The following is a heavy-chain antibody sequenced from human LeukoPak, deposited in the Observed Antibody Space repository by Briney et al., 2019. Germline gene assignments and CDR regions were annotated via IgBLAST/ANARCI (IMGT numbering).Heavy chain of an antibody. V-gene: IGHV3-21*04. CDR3: AKGIAAAGPYDY. D-gene: IGHD6-13*01. CDR2: ISSSSSYI. CDR1: GFTFSSYS. Sequence: GGSLRLSCAASGFTFSSYSMNWVRQAPGKGLEWVSSISSSSSYIYYADSVKGRFTISRDNAKNSLYLQMNSLRAEDTAVYYCAKGIAAAGPYDYWGQGTLVTVSS. J-gene: IGHJ4*02.